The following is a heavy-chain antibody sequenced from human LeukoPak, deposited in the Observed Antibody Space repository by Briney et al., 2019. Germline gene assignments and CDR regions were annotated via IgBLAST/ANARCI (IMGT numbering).Heavy chain of an antibody. V-gene: IGHV1-2*02. CDR3: ARELDIVVVPAAPQGIAAAGPPGY. Sequence: GASVKVSCKASGYTFTGYYMHWVRQAPGQGLEWMGWINPNSGGTNYAQKFQGRVTMPRDTSISTAYMELSRLRSDDTAVYYCARELDIVVVPAAPQGIAAAGPPGYWGQGTLVTVSS. J-gene: IGHJ4*02. D-gene: IGHD2-2*03. CDR1: GYTFTGYY. CDR2: INPNSGGT.